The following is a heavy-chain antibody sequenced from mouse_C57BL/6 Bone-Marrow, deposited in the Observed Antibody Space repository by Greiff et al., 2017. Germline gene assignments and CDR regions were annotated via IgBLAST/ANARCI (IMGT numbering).Heavy chain of an antibody. D-gene: IGHD1-1*01. J-gene: IGHJ1*03. CDR2: IHPSDSET. V-gene: IGHV1-74*01. Sequence: QVQLQQPGAELVKPGASVKVSCKASGYTFTSYWMHWVKQRPGQGLEWIGRIHPSDSETNYNQKFKGKATWTVDKSSSTAYMQLSSLPSEDSAVXSSAISTVVATEYFDVWGTGTTVTVSS. CDR1: GYTFTSYW. CDR3: AISTVVATEYFDV.